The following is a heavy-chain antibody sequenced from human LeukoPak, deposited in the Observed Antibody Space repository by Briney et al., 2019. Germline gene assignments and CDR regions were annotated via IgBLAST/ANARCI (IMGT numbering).Heavy chain of an antibody. CDR3: VRSITGGYMSFDL. J-gene: IGHJ3*01. CDR2: INWNGANT. CDR1: GFIFDEYG. D-gene: IGHD2-8*02. V-gene: IGHV3-20*04. Sequence: GGSLRLSCAASGFIFDEYGMSWVLQATGKGLEWVSGINWNGANTGYGDSVKGRFIISRDNAKNSLSLFLQMNGLRADDTAVYYCVRSITGGYMSFDLWGQGTTVTVSS.